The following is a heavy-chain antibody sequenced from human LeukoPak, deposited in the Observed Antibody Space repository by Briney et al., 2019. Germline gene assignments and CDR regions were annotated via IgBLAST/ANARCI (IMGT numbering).Heavy chain of an antibody. CDR3: AREAPQEGGYLPPLLRGKFDP. D-gene: IGHD5-12*01. CDR2: INHSGST. CDR1: GGSFSGYY. J-gene: IGHJ5*02. Sequence: SETLSLTCAVYGGSFSGYYWSWIRQPPGKGLEWIGEINHSGSTNYNPSLKSRVTISVDTSKNQFSLKLSSVTAADTAVYYCAREAPQEGGYLPPLLRGKFDPWGQGTLVTVSS. V-gene: IGHV4-34*01.